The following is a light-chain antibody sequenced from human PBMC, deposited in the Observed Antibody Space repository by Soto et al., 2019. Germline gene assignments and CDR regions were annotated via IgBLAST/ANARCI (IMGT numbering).Light chain of an antibody. CDR1: SSDVGGYNF. Sequence: QSVLTQPPSASGSPGQSVTISCTGASSDVGGYNFVSWYQHHPGKAPRLMIYDVTQRPSGVPDRFSGSKSGNTASLTVSGLQVDDEAYYYCSSYAGSSIPAAFGGGTKLTVL. CDR3: SSYAGSSIPAA. V-gene: IGLV2-8*01. J-gene: IGLJ3*02. CDR2: DVT.